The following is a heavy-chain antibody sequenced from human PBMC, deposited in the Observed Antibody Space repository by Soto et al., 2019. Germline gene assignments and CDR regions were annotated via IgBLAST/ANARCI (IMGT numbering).Heavy chain of an antibody. D-gene: IGHD4-17*01. J-gene: IGHJ4*02. CDR2: ISRSSSVI. Sequence: PGGSLRLSCAGSGFTFRSYNMNLVRQAPGKGLEWISYISRSSSVIHYADSVKGRFTISRDNAKNSLCLQMNSLRDEDTAVYYCARRYGDYEGDDYWGQGTLVTVSS. V-gene: IGHV3-48*02. CDR1: GFTFRSYN. CDR3: ARRYGDYEGDDY.